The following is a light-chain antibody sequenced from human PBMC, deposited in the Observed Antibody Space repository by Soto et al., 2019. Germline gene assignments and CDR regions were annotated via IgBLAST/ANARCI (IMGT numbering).Light chain of an antibody. V-gene: IGKV1-27*01. J-gene: IGKJ1*01. CDR3: QKYNSDTRT. CDR1: QGIRNY. Sequence: IHLTHSPSFLSASVGDRITIACRASQGIRNYLDWYQQKKGKVPKLLIYAASTLQSGVPSRLSGSGYGTDLTITISSMKNEDVETYYCQKYNSDTRTFGQGTKVDIK. CDR2: AAS.